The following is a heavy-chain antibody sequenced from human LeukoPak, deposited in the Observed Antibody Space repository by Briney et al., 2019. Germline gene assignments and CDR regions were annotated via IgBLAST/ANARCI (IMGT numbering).Heavy chain of an antibody. V-gene: IGHV3-43*01. J-gene: IGHJ6*02. CDR2: INWDGSSS. CDR3: TRTGPYYYYGMDV. D-gene: IGHD3/OR15-3a*01. Sequence: GGSLRLSCAASGFTFTHYNMYWVRQPPGKGLEWVSLINWDGSSSYYADSVKGRFTISRDNNKNSLYLHMNSLRNEDTALYYCTRTGPYYYYGMDVWGQGTTVAVSS. CDR1: GFTFTHYN.